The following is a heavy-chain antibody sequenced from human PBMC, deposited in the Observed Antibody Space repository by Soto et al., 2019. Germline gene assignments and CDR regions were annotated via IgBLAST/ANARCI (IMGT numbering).Heavy chain of an antibody. Sequence: PGGSLRLSCAASGVPFSIYAMHLVRQSPGKGLEWVAVISYDGSNKYYADSVKGRFTISRDNSKNTLYLQMNSLRAEDTAVYYCARAHYDSSHKGAFHIWD. J-gene: IGHJ3*02. CDR3: ARAHYDSSHKGAFHI. V-gene: IGHV3-30-3*01. D-gene: IGHD3-22*01. CDR1: GVPFSIYA. CDR2: ISYDGSNK.